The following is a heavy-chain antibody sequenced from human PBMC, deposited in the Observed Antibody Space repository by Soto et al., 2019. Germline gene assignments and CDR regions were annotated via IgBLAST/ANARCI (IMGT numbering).Heavy chain of an antibody. Sequence: ASVKVSCRASGYTFTSYYMHWVRQAPGQGLEWMGIINPSGGSTSYAQKFQGRVTMTRDTSTSTVYMELSSLRSEDTAVYYCARRSSLVGATKGGFDYWGQGTLVTVSS. J-gene: IGHJ4*02. V-gene: IGHV1-46*01. CDR2: INPSGGST. CDR1: GYTFTSYY. CDR3: ARRSSLVGATKGGFDY. D-gene: IGHD1-26*01.